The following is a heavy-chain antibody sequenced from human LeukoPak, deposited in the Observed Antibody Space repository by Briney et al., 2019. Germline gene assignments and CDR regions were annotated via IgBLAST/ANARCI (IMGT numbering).Heavy chain of an antibody. D-gene: IGHD3-10*01. Sequence: GGSLRLSCAASGFTFSSYAMSWVRQAPGKGLEWVSAISGSGGSTYYADSVKGRFTISRDNAKNTLCLQMNSVRAEHTAVYYCAILSGWFGESPQDYWGQGTLVTVSS. CDR3: AILSGWFGESPQDY. CDR1: GFTFSSYA. V-gene: IGHV3-23*01. J-gene: IGHJ4*02. CDR2: ISGSGGST.